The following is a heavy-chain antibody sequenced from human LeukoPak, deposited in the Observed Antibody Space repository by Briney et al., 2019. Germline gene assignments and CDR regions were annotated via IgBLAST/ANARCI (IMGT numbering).Heavy chain of an antibody. CDR3: AKDPYRYYYNLFDF. J-gene: IGHJ4*02. V-gene: IGHV3-23*01. CDR2: IIGSGGST. Sequence: GESLSLSCAPSGFSLSSYAESWVRPAPKETREWVSAIIGSGGSTNNADSVKGRFTISRDNSKNTLYLQMSTLRAADTAVYYCAKDPYRYYYNLFDFWGQGTLVTVSS. CDR1: GFSLSSYA. D-gene: IGHD3-22*01.